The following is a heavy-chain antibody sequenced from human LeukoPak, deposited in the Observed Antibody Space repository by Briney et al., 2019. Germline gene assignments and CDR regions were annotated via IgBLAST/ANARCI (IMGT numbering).Heavy chain of an antibody. Sequence: GGSLRLSCAASGFTFSTFAMIWVRQPPGKGLEWVSSIFPSGGEIHYADSVKGRFTISRDNSKNTLYLQMNSLRAEDTAVYYCAKDGPLVGATSEGLHAFDYWGQGTLVTVSS. CDR2: IFPSGGEI. D-gene: IGHD1-26*01. J-gene: IGHJ4*02. CDR3: AKDGPLVGATSEGLHAFDY. CDR1: GFTFSTFA. V-gene: IGHV3-23*01.